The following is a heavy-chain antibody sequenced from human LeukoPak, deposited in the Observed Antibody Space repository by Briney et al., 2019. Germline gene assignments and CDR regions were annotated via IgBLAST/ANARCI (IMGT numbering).Heavy chain of an antibody. J-gene: IGHJ4*02. CDR2: IYYSGST. CDR3: ARSGGPLRSFDY. D-gene: IGHD6-19*01. V-gene: IGHV4-59*01. Sequence: SETLSLTCTVSGGSISSYYWSWIRQPPGKGLEWIGYIYYSGSTNYNPSLKSRVTISVDTSKNQFSLKLSSVTAADTAVYYCARSGGPLRSFDYWGQGTLVTVSS. CDR1: GGSISSYY.